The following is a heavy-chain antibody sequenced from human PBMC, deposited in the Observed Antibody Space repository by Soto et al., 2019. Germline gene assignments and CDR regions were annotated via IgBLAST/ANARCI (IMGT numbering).Heavy chain of an antibody. J-gene: IGHJ6*03. D-gene: IGHD2-8*01. CDR3: AKVSIALMVSPKSPMGV. V-gene: IGHV3-23*01. CDR1: GFTFSSYA. CDR2: ISGSGGGT. Sequence: EVQLLESGGGLVQPGGSLRLSCAASGFTFSSYAMSWVRQAPGKGLEWVSGISGSGGGTYYADSVKGRFTISRDNSKNTLYVQMSSLGAEDTARYLCAKVSIALMVSPKSPMGVWGKGTTVTVSS.